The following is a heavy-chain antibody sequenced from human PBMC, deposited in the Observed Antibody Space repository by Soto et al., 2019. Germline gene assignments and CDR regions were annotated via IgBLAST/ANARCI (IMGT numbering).Heavy chain of an antibody. D-gene: IGHD3-16*01. J-gene: IGHJ2*01. CDR3: ARDLPGLFFFQAEDGIRDNVPVSAFLLNRSSDL. Sequence: TPGKGLEWDSGINWNGGSTGYADSVTGRFTISRDNAKNYLYLQMNSLRAEDTALYHCARDLPGLFFFQAEDGIRDNVPVSAFLLNRSSDL. V-gene: IGHV3-20*01. CDR2: INWNGGST.